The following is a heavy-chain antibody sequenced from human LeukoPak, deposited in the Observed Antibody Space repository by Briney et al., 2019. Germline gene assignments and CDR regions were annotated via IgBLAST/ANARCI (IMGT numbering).Heavy chain of an antibody. V-gene: IGHV4-38-2*02. CDR3: ARDKYYYDSSGYYGNFDY. CDR2: IYHSGST. CDR1: GYSISSGYY. J-gene: IGHJ4*02. Sequence: SETLSLTCTVSGYSISSGYYWGWIRQPPGKGLEWIGTIYHSGSTYYNPSLKSRVTISVDTYKNQFSLKLSYVTAADTAVYYCARDKYYYDSSGYYGNFDYWGQGTLVTVSS. D-gene: IGHD3-22*01.